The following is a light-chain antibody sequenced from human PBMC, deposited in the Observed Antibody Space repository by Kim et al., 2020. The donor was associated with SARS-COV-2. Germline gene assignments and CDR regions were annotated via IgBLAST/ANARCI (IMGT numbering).Light chain of an antibody. CDR3: SSYTRSSNYG. CDR1: RVAIGGYNH. Sequence: TMTISCTVTRVAIGGYNHDSWYNKPPGQAPKLTTYDVRNRPQGFPNRSSGSKPGTTASLTIPALQAEDEAEYSCSSYTRSSNYGFGTETQVTDL. J-gene: IGLJ1*01. V-gene: IGLV2-14*03. CDR2: DVR.